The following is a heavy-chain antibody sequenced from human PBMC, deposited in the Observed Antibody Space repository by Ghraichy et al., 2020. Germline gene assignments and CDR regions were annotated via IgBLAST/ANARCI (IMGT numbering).Heavy chain of an antibody. CDR1: GFTFSSYA. V-gene: IGHV3-30-3*01. D-gene: IGHD1-26*01. CDR3: ARDLGDPPALDY. CDR2: ISYDGSNK. Sequence: LSLTCAASGFTFSSYAMHWVRQAPGKGLEWVAVISYDGSNKYYADSVKGRFTISRDNSKNTLYLQMNSLRAEDTAVYYCARDLGDPPALDYWGQGTLVTVSS. J-gene: IGHJ4*02.